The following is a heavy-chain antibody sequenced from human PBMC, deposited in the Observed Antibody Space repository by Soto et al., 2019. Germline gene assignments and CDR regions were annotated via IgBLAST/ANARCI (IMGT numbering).Heavy chain of an antibody. Sequence: QVQLVQSGAEVKKLGASVKVSCKASGYTFTSYAMHWVRQAPGQRLEWMGWINAGNGNTKYSQKFQGRVTITRDTSAGTAYMELSSLRSKDTVVYYWARDYASGWRHFDSWGQGTLVTVSS. D-gene: IGHD6-19*01. V-gene: IGHV1-3*01. J-gene: IGHJ4*02. CDR2: INAGNGNT. CDR1: GYTFTSYA. CDR3: ARDYASGWRHFDS.